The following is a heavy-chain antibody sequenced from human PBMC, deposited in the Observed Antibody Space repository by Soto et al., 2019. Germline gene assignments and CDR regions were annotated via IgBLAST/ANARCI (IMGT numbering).Heavy chain of an antibody. CDR3: ESLEFGACRPFYY. CDR1: GFTFSSYS. V-gene: IGHV3-21*06. D-gene: IGHD3-16*01. J-gene: IGHJ4*02. Sequence: EVKLVESGGGLVKPGGSLSLSCAASGFTFSSYSMNWVRQAPGKGLEWVSSIRSSSSYMSYAYSVKGRFTISRDNANNARYLHMNTLSAAYTAMYYFESLEFGACRPFYYWGQGTLVTFSA. CDR2: IRSSSSYM.